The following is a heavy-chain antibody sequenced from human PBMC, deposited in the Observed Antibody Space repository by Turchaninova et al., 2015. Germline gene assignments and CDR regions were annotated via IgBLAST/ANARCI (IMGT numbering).Heavy chain of an antibody. V-gene: IGHV4-59*01. CDR3: ASLSGSXGVFXX. J-gene: IGHJ4*02. Sequence: QVQLQESGPGLVKPSETLSLTCTVSGGSISSYYWSWIRQPPGKELEWIGYNYYSGSTXXXPSXXXRVXXSVDXSKKQXXLKXTXVTAADTXXXYCASLSGSXGVFXXWGQGTLVTXSS. D-gene: IGHD3-3*01. CDR1: GGSISSYY. CDR2: NYYSGST.